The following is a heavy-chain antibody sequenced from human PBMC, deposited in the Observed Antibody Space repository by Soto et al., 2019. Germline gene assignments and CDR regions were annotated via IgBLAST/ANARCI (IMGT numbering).Heavy chain of an antibody. J-gene: IGHJ5*02. CDR2: IDPSDSYT. CDR1: GYSFTSYW. Sequence: GESLKISCQGSGYSFTSYWISWVRQMPGKGLEWMGRIDPSDSYTNYSPSFQGHVTISADKSISTAYLQWSSLKASDTAMYYCATSGGLLWFGELRFDPWGQGTLVTVSS. CDR3: ATSGGLLWFGELRFDP. D-gene: IGHD3-10*01. V-gene: IGHV5-10-1*01.